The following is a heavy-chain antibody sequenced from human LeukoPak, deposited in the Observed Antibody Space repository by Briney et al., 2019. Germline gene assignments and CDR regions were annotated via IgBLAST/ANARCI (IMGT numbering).Heavy chain of an antibody. J-gene: IGHJ3*02. CDR1: GGSISSYY. CDR2: IYYSGST. V-gene: IGHV4-59*01. D-gene: IGHD3-10*01. Sequence: TSETLSLTCTVSGGSISSYYWSWIRQPPGKGLEWIGYIYYSGSTNYNPSLKSRVTISVDTSKNQFSLKLSSVTAADTAVYYCARYFPYGSGSYYNSDAFDIWGQGTMVTVSS. CDR3: ARYFPYGSGSYYNSDAFDI.